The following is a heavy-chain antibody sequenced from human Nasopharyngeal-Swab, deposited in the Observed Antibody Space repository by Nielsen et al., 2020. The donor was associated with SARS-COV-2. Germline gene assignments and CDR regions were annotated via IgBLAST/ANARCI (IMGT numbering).Heavy chain of an antibody. CDR3: ARHGGGWNDAFLDY. CDR2: INSNGRSA. V-gene: IGHV3-74*01. J-gene: IGHJ4*02. CDR1: GFVFSDYW. Sequence: GESLKISCAASGFVFSDYWMHWVRQAPGKGPMWVSRINSNGRSAAYADSVMGRFTISRDNAKNTLILQMNSLRVDDSAIYYCARHGGGWNDAFLDYWGQGMLVTVSS. D-gene: IGHD1-1*01.